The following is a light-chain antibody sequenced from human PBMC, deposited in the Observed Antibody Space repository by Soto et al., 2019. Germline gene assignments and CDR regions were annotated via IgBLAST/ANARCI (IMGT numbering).Light chain of an antibody. Sequence: DIQMTQPPSSVSASVGDRVTITCRASQSISSCLAWYQQKPGTVPKLLIYAASSLQSGVPSRFSGSGAGTEFTLTITSLQPEDFGTYYCQQGDSFPITFGQGTRLEIK. CDR3: QQGDSFPIT. CDR2: AAS. CDR1: QSISSC. J-gene: IGKJ5*01. V-gene: IGKV1-12*01.